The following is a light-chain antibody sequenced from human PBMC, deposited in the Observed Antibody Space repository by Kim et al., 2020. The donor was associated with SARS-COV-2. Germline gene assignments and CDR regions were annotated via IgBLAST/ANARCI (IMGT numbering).Light chain of an antibody. CDR1: QSVGNS. V-gene: IGKV3-11*01. J-gene: IGKJ4*01. Sequence: SLSPWERATLSCRASQSVGNSLAWFQQKPGQAPRLLIFETSNRATGIPARFSGSGSGTAFTLTISSLEPEDFAVYYCQQRYNWPLTFGGGTKVEI. CDR3: QQRYNWPLT. CDR2: ETS.